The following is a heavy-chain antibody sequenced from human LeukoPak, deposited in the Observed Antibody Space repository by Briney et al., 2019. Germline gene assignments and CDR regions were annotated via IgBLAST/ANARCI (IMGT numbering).Heavy chain of an antibody. D-gene: IGHD3-3*01. V-gene: IGHV3-23*01. CDR1: GFTFSSNA. Sequence: GGSLRLSCAAYGFTFSSNAMGWGRQAPGKGLEWDSAISGSGSRTYYADSVKGRFPISRDNSKNTLDLQMNSRRAEDAVVYYCARAEDFWGGCNYWGQGTLVTVSS. J-gene: IGHJ4*02. CDR2: ISGSGSRT. CDR3: ARAEDFWGGCNY.